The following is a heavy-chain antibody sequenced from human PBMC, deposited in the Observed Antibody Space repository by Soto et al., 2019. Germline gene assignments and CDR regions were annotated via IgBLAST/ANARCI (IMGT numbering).Heavy chain of an antibody. Sequence: QVQLVQSGAEVKKPGSSVKVSFKASGGTFSSYAISWVRQAPGQGLEWMGGIIPIFGTANYAQKFQGRVTITADESTSTAYMELSSLRSEDTAVYYCARGDRSAYCSGGSCYSRWGQGTLVTVSS. CDR2: IIPIFGTA. CDR3: ARGDRSAYCSGGSCYSR. D-gene: IGHD2-15*01. CDR1: GGTFSSYA. V-gene: IGHV1-69*01. J-gene: IGHJ4*02.